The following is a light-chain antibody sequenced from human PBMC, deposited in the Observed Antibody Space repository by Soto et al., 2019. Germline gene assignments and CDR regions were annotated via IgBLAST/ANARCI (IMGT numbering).Light chain of an antibody. CDR1: SSDVGGYNY. Sequence: QSALTQPPSASGSPGQSVTISCTGTSSDVGGYNYVSWYRHHPGKAPKLLIYEVNKRPSGVPDRFSGSKSGNTASLTVSGLQADDEADYYCSSYGGSNNRVFGGGTKPTVL. CDR2: EVN. J-gene: IGLJ3*02. V-gene: IGLV2-8*01. CDR3: SSYGGSNNRV.